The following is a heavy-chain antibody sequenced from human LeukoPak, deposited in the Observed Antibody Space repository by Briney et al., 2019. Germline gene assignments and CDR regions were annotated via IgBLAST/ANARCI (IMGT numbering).Heavy chain of an antibody. CDR1: GGSISSSSYY. J-gene: IGHJ4*02. CDR3: VRVKKVDTSIDY. V-gene: IGHV4-39*01. Sequence: PSETLSLTCTVSGGSISSSSYYWGWIRQPPGKGLEWIGSIYYSGSTYYNPSLKSRVTISVDMSKNQFSLKLSSVTAADTAVYYCVRVKKVDTSIDYWGQGTLVIVSS. CDR2: IYYSGST. D-gene: IGHD5-18*01.